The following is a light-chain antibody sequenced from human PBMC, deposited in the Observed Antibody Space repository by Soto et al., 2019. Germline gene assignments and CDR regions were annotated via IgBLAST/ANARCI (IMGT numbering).Light chain of an antibody. V-gene: IGKV3D-20*02. CDR3: QQRSNWPPKVT. CDR2: DAS. Sequence: EIVMTQSPATLSVSPGARATLSCRASPSIGSSYLAWYQQKPGQAPRLLIYDASSRATGIPARFSGSGSGTDFTLTISSLEPEDFAVYYCQQRSNWPPKVTFGGGTKVDIK. J-gene: IGKJ4*01. CDR1: PSIGSSY.